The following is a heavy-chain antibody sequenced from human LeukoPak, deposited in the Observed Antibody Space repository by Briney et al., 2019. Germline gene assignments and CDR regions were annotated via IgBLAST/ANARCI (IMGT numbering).Heavy chain of an antibody. CDR1: GYTFTSYG. V-gene: IGHV1-18*01. CDR2: ISAYNGNT. J-gene: IGHJ4*02. Sequence: ASVKVSCKASGYTFTSYGINWVRQAPGQGLEWMGWISAYNGNTNYAQKLQGRVTMTTDTSTSTAYMELRSLRSDDTAVYYCATGVAGFHRDDYWGQGTLVTVSS. CDR3: ATGVAGFHRDDY. D-gene: IGHD3-10*01.